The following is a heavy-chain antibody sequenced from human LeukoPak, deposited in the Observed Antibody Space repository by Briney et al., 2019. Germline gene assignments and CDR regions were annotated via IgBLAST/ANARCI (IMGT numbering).Heavy chain of an antibody. Sequence: SETLSLTCTDSGGSISSYYWSWIRQPPGKGLEWIGYIYYSGSTNYNPSLKSRVTISVDTSKNQFSLKLSSVTAADTAVYYCAREPGTGLAAAGIDYWGQGTLVTVSS. V-gene: IGHV4-59*01. J-gene: IGHJ4*02. CDR2: IYYSGST. CDR1: GGSISSYY. D-gene: IGHD6-13*01. CDR3: AREPGTGLAAAGIDY.